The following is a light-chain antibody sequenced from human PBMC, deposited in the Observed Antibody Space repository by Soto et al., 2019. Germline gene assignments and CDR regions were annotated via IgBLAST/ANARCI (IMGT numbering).Light chain of an antibody. CDR3: SSKTSSNTDV. J-gene: IGLJ1*01. CDR1: SSDVGGYNY. Sequence: QSALTQPASVSGSPGQSITISCTGTSSDVGGYNYVSWYQQHPGKAPQLMIYDVSNRPSGVSNRFSGSKSGNTASLTISGLQAEDEADYYCSSKTSSNTDVFGTGTKLTVL. CDR2: DVS. V-gene: IGLV2-14*01.